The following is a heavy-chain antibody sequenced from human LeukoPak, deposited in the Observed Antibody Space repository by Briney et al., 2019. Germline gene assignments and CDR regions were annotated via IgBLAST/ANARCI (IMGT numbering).Heavy chain of an antibody. V-gene: IGHV1-8*01. Sequence: ASVKVSCKASGYTFTSYDFNWVRQATGQRPEWMGWMSPNSGDTGYAQKFQDRVTMTRNTSISTAYMELSSLRAEDTAVYYCARAAWNDVIRAFDIWGQGTMVTVSS. CDR3: ARAAWNDVIRAFDI. CDR1: GYTFTSYD. J-gene: IGHJ3*02. D-gene: IGHD1-1*01. CDR2: MSPNSGDT.